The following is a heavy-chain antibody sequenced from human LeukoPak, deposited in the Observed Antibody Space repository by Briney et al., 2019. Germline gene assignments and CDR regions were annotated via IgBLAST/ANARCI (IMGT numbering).Heavy chain of an antibody. CDR2: IKQDGGQI. J-gene: IGHJ4*02. V-gene: IGHV3-7*01. D-gene: IGHD4-17*01. CDR3: ARLGARQMLEY. Sequence: PGGSLRLSCAASEFTFNSYWMSWVRQAPGKGLEWVANIKQDGGQIYYLDSVKGRFTVSRDNAKNSLYLQMNSLGAEDTTVYYCARLGARQMLEYWGQGTLVTVSS. CDR1: EFTFNSYW.